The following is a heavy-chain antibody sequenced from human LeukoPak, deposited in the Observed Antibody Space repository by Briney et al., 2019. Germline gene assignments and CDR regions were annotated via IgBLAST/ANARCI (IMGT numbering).Heavy chain of an antibody. CDR3: ARDPDA. Sequence: GGSLRLSCAASGFTVSNYYMSWVRKAPGEGLEWVSVIYSGGDTYHADSVKGRFTLSRDNSKNTLYLQMNSLRAENTAVYYCARDPDAWGQGTLVTVSS. V-gene: IGHV3-66*01. J-gene: IGHJ5*02. CDR1: GFTVSNYY. CDR2: IYSGGDT.